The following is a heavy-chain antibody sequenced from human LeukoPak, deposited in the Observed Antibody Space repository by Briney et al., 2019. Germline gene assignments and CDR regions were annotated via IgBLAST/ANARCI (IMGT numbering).Heavy chain of an antibody. J-gene: IGHJ6*02. CDR3: EKDGAQQLVSYYYYGMDV. CDR2: IRYDGSNK. CDR1: GFTFSSYG. Sequence: GGSLRLSCAASGFTFSSYGMPWVRQAPGKGLEWVAVIRYDGSNKYYADSVKGRFTISRDNYKNTLYLQMNSLRAADTAVYYCEKDGAQQLVSYYYYGMDVWGQGTTVTVSS. D-gene: IGHD6-13*01. V-gene: IGHV3-30*02.